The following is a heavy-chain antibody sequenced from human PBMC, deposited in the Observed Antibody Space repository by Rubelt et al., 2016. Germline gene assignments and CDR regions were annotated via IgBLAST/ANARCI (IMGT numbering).Heavy chain of an antibody. V-gene: IGHV3-33*06. D-gene: IGHD3-10*01. Sequence: ESGGGVVQPGRSLRLSCAASGFTFSSYGMHWVRQAPGKGLEWVAVIWYDGSNKYYADSVKGRFTISRDNSKNTLYLQMNSLRAEDTAVYYCAKTPRIRQYGGVDYWGQGTLVTVSS. CDR2: IWYDGSNK. CDR1: GFTFSSYG. J-gene: IGHJ4*02. CDR3: AKTPRIRQYGGVDY.